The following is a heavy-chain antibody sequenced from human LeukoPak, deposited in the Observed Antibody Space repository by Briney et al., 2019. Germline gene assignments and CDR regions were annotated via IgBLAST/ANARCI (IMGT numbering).Heavy chain of an antibody. CDR3: ARRVTYNWFDP. J-gene: IGHJ5*02. D-gene: IGHD2-21*02. CDR2: INHSGST. Sequence: PSQTLSLTCAVYGGSFSGYYWSWIRQPPGKGLEWIGEINHSGSTNYNPSLKSRVTIPVDTSKNQFSLKLSSVTAADTAVYYCARRVTYNWFDPWGQGTLVTVSS. CDR1: GGSFSGYY. V-gene: IGHV4-34*01.